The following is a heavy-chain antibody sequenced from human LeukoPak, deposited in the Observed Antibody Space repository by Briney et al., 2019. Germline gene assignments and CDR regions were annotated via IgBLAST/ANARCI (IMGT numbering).Heavy chain of an antibody. J-gene: IGHJ6*03. D-gene: IGHD6-19*01. V-gene: IGHV4-39*01. Sequence: SETLSLTCTVSGGSISSNSYCWGWIRQPPGKGLEWIGTIYYSGSTNYNPSLKSRVSISVDTSKNQFSLKLSSVTAADTAVYYCARHRTTIAVSGRYYSYYMDVWGKGTTVTISS. CDR1: GGSISSNSYC. CDR2: IYYSGST. CDR3: ARHRTTIAVSGRYYSYYMDV.